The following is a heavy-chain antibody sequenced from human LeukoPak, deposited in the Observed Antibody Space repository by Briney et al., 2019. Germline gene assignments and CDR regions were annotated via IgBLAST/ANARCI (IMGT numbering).Heavy chain of an antibody. CDR2: LNPKSGVT. V-gene: IGHV1-2*02. Sequence: ASVKVSCKASGYTFTDYYMHWVRQAPGQGLEWMGWLNPKSGVTNYAQKFQGRVTMTRDASIGTAYMELSSLRSDDTAVYYCARDPFHYGSGSPHDMDLWGQGTTVTVSS. CDR3: ARDPFHYGSGSPHDMDL. CDR1: GYTFTDYY. D-gene: IGHD3-10*01. J-gene: IGHJ6*02.